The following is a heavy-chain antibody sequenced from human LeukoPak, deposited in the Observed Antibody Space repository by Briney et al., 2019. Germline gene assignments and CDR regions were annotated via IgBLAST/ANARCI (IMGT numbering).Heavy chain of an antibody. CDR1: GYRFNAYW. J-gene: IGHJ3*01. Sequence: GESLKISCKGSGYRFNAYWIAWVRQMPGKGLEWMGIIYPDDSDTRYSPSFQGQVTISADKSVRTDYLQWSSLKAADSTLHYCARPNITSYYDSRGYDAFDVWGQGTMVTVSS. V-gene: IGHV5-51*01. CDR3: ARPNITSYYDSRGYDAFDV. D-gene: IGHD3-22*01. CDR2: IYPDDSDT.